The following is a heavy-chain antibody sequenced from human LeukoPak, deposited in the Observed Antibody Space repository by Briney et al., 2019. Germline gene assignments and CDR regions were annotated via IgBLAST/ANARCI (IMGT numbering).Heavy chain of an antibody. Sequence: ASVKVSCKVSGYTLTELSMHWVRQAPGKRLEWLGGFDPEDGETIYAQKFQGRVTMTEDTSTDTAYMELSSLRSADTAVYYCATYRHYPYYFDYWGQGTLVTVSS. J-gene: IGHJ4*02. V-gene: IGHV1-24*01. D-gene: IGHD3-10*01. CDR1: GYTLTELS. CDR2: FDPEDGET. CDR3: ATYRHYPYYFDY.